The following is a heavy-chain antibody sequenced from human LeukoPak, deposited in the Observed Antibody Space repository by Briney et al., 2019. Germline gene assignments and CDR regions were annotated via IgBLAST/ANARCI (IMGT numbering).Heavy chain of an antibody. J-gene: IGHJ5*02. D-gene: IGHD3-3*01. CDR1: GGSISSYY. CDR3: ARSSSITIFGVINWFDP. CDR2: ISTTGGA. Sequence: SETLSLTCAVSGGSISSYYWSWIRQSAGKGLEWIGRISTTGGASYNPSLKSRLTMSVDTSKNQFSLTLSYVTAADTAVYYCARSSSITIFGVINWFDPWVQGTLVTVSS. V-gene: IGHV4-4*07.